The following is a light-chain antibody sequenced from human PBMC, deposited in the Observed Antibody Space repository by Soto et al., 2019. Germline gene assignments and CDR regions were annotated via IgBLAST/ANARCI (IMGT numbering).Light chain of an antibody. CDR1: SNDVGAYDY. V-gene: IGLV2-11*01. CDR3: SSYVGDYIYV. J-gene: IGLJ1*01. CDR2: DVS. Sequence: QSVLTQPRSVSASPGQSVTISGTGTSNDVGAYDYVAWFQQNPDKAPRLIIFDVSKRPSGVPDRFSGSKSGNTASLTISGLQADDEADYYCSSYVGDYIYVFGTGTKLTVL.